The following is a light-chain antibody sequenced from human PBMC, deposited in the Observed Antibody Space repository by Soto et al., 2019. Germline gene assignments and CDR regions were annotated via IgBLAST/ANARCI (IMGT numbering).Light chain of an antibody. J-gene: IGKJ1*01. CDR2: AAS. Sequence: DIQMTQSPSSLSASVGDRVTITCQASQSISNYLSWYQQIPGKAPKLLIYAASTLRSGVSSRFSGSGSGTDFTLTISSLQPEDFATYYCQQSYSTPWTFGQGTKVEIK. CDR1: QSISNY. CDR3: QQSYSTPWT. V-gene: IGKV1-39*01.